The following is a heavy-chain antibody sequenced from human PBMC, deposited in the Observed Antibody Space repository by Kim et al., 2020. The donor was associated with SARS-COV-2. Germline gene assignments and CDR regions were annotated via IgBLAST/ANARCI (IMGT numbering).Heavy chain of an antibody. D-gene: IGHD3-3*01. V-gene: IGHV3-33*01. Sequence: YYAASVKGRFTISRDNSKNILYLQMNSLRAEDTALYYCARVFDTYYMDVWGKGTTVTVSS. J-gene: IGHJ6*03. CDR3: ARVFDTYYMDV.